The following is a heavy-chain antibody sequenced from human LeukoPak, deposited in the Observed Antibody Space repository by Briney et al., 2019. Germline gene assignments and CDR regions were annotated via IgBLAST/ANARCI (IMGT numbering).Heavy chain of an antibody. V-gene: IGHV4-30-4*01. D-gene: IGHD2-21*01. CDR3: ASSNCGGDCYYYGMDV. CDR1: GGPISSGDYY. J-gene: IGHJ6*02. CDR2: IYYSGST. Sequence: SETLSLTCTVSGGPISSGDYYWSWIRQPPGKGLEWIGYIYYSGSTYYNPSLKSRVTISVDTSKNQFSLKLSSVTAADTAVYYCASSNCGGDCYYYGMDVWGQGTTVTVSS.